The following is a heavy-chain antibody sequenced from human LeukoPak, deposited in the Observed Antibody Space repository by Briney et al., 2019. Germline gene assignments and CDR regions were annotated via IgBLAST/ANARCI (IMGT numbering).Heavy chain of an antibody. V-gene: IGHV1-69*04. D-gene: IGHD2-15*01. CDR3: AEQPGGYCSGGSCLPFDY. CDR2: IIPILGIA. CDR1: GGTFSSYA. Sequence: ASVKVSCKASGGTFSSYAISWVRQAPGQGLEWMGRIIPILGIANYAQKFQGRVTITADKSTSTAYMELSSLRSEDTAVYYCAEQPGGYCSGGSCLPFDYWGQGTLVTVSS. J-gene: IGHJ4*02.